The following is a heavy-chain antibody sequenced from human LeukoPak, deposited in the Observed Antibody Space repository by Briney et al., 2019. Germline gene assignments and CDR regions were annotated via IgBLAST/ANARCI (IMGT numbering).Heavy chain of an antibody. CDR1: GGSISSYY. J-gene: IGHJ4*02. CDR3: ARDICSGGSCYGY. D-gene: IGHD2-15*01. CDR2: IYYSGST. V-gene: IGHV4-59*01. Sequence: PSETLSPTCTVSGGSISSYYWSWIRQPPGKGLEWIGYIYYSGSTNYNPSLKSRVTISVDTSKNQFSLKLSSVTAADTAVYYCARDICSGGSCYGYWGQGTLVTVSS.